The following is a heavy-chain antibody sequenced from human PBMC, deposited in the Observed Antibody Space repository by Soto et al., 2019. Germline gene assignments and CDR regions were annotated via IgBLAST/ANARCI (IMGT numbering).Heavy chain of an antibody. D-gene: IGHD2-8*01. CDR2: ISSNRSYT. CDR1: GFTFSDYY. V-gene: IGHV3-11*05. J-gene: IGHJ5*02. CDR3: ARVHNGAGRFDP. Sequence: QVQLVESGGGLVKPGGSLRLSCAASGFTFSDYYMNWIRQAPGKGLEWVAYISSNRSYTNYADSVKGRFTISRDNAKNSVYLQMTSLRAEDTAVYYCARVHNGAGRFDPWGHGTLVTVSS.